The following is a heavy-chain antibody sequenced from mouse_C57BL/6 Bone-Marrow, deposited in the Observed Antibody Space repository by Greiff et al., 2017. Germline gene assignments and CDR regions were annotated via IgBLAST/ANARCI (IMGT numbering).Heavy chain of an antibody. CDR3: ARDYYASYYFDY. CDR2: IYPRDGST. Sequence: SDAELVKPGASVKISCKASGYTFTDHTIHWMKQRPEQGLEWIGYIYPRDGSTKYNEKFKGKATLTADKSSSTAYMQLNSLTSEDSAVYCCARDYYASYYFDYWGQGTTLTVTS. CDR1: GYTFTDHT. J-gene: IGHJ2*01. V-gene: IGHV1-78*01. D-gene: IGHD1-1*01.